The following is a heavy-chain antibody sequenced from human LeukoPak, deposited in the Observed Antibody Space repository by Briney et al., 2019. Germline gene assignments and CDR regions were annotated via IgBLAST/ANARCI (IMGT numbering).Heavy chain of an antibody. V-gene: IGHV1-69*06. Sequence: SVKVSCKASGGTFSSYAISWVRQAPGQGLEWMGGIIPIFGTANYAQKFQGRVTITADKSTSTAYMELSSLRSEDTAVYYCSRVGRWLAADYYYYYYMDVWGKGTTVTVSS. CDR1: GGTFSSYA. CDR3: SRVGRWLAADYYYYYYMDV. CDR2: IIPIFGTA. J-gene: IGHJ6*03. D-gene: IGHD6-19*01.